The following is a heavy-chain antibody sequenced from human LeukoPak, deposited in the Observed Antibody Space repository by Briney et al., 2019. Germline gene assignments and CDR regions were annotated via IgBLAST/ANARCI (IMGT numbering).Heavy chain of an antibody. CDR2: ISSRSSTM. J-gene: IGHJ4*02. D-gene: IGHD3-3*01. CDR1: GFTFNTYS. V-gene: IGHV3-48*02. CDR3: ARGRDYSFWSGYGGFDY. Sequence: GGSLRLSCAASGFTFNTYSMNWVRQAPGKGLEWISYISSRSSTMYYADSVKGRFTISRDNAKSSLYLEMNSLRDEDTAVYYCARGRDYSFWSGYGGFDYWGQGALVTVSS.